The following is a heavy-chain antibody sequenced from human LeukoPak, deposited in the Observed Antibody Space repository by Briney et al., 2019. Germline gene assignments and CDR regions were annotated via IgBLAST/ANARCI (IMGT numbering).Heavy chain of an antibody. Sequence: ASVNVSCRASGYTFTGYYLHWVRQAPGQGLEWMGRINCNSGRSNYAQKFQGRVTMTRDTSINTDYMVLSSLRFDDTAFYYCARADDTRGGNWFDPWGQGTLVTVSS. J-gene: IGHJ5*02. CDR1: GYTFTGYY. CDR2: INCNSGRS. V-gene: IGHV1-2*06. CDR3: ARADDTRGGNWFDP. D-gene: IGHD3-22*01.